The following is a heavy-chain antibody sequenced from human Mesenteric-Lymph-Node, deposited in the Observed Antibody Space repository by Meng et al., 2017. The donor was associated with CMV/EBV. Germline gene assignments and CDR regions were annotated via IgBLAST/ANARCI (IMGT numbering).Heavy chain of an antibody. Sequence: SETLSLTCAVYGGSFRAYHWSWIRQPPGKGLEWIGYMYYSGSTKYNPSLKSRVIISVDTSKNQFSLKLSSVTAADTAVYYCAGFRGGKPFDYWGQGTLVTVSS. CDR3: AGFRGGKPFDY. V-gene: IGHV4-59*01. CDR2: MYYSGST. J-gene: IGHJ4*02. CDR1: GGSFRAYH. D-gene: IGHD2-15*01.